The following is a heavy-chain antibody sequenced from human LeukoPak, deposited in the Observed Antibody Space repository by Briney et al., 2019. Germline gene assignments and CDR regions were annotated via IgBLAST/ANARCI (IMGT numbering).Heavy chain of an antibody. Sequence: PSQTLSLTCTVSGDSISTINYYWSWIRQPAGKGLEWIGRIYPSGSTNYNPSLKSRVTISVDTSKNQFSLKMTSVTAADTAVYYCARDRDVDDFDSWGHGTLVTVSS. CDR2: IYPSGST. J-gene: IGHJ4*01. D-gene: IGHD2-15*01. CDR3: ARDRDVDDFDS. V-gene: IGHV4-61*02. CDR1: GDSISTINYY.